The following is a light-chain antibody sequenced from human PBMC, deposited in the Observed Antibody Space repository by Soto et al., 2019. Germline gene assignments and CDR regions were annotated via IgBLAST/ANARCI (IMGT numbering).Light chain of an antibody. CDR3: SSYSSSGTLYA. CDR1: SSDFCAYNY. Sequence: QSVPTQPPSVSGSPGQSITISCTETSSDFCAYNYVSWYQQRPGKAPKLMIYDVSNRLLGVSNRFSGSKSGNTASLTISVLQAEDEAEYYCSSYSSSGTLYAFGTGTKVIVL. J-gene: IGLJ1*01. V-gene: IGLV2-14*01. CDR2: DVS.